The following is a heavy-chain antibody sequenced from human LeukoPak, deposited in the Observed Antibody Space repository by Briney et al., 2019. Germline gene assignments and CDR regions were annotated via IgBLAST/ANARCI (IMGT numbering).Heavy chain of an antibody. J-gene: IGHJ2*01. CDR1: GDSINNYY. D-gene: IGHD1-26*01. Sequence: PSETLSLTCSVSGDSINNYYWTWIRPPPGKGLEWIGYMYTSGSSNYHPSLKSRVTMSIDTSKNQFSLILSSVTASDTATYYCAWRAGSYLGYWYFDLWGRGTLVTVSS. CDR3: AWRAGSYLGYWYFDL. V-gene: IGHV4-4*09. CDR2: MYTSGSS.